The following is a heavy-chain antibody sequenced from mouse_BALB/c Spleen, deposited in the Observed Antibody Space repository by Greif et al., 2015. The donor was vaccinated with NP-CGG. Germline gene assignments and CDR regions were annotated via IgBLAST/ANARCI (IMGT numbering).Heavy chain of an antibody. CDR1: GFNIKDTS. J-gene: IGHJ2*01. CDR3: ALYYYGKSRFDY. V-gene: IGHV14-3*02. Sequence: VQLQQSGAELVKPGASVKLSCTASGFNIKDTSIHWVKQRPEQGLEWIGRIAPANGNIKYDPKFQGKATITVDTSSNTAYLQLSSLASEDTAVYYCALYYYGKSRFDYWGQGTTLTVSS. D-gene: IGHD1-1*01. CDR2: IAPANGNI.